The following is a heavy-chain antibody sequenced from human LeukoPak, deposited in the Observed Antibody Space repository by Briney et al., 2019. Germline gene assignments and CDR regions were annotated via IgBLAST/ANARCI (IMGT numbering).Heavy chain of an antibody. CDR3: AKDLADYYDSSGYPPLGDY. Sequence: GGSLRLSCAASGFTFSSYAMSWVRQAPGKGLEWVSAISGSGGSTYYADSVRGRFTISRDNSKNTLYLQMNNLRAEDTAVYYCAKDLADYYDSSGYPPLGDYWGQGTLVTVSS. V-gene: IGHV3-23*01. CDR2: ISGSGGST. CDR1: GFTFSSYA. J-gene: IGHJ4*02. D-gene: IGHD3-22*01.